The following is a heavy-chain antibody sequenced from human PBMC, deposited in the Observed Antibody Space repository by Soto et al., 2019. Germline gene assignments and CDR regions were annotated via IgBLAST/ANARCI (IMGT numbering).Heavy chain of an antibody. CDR3: AHRTYYLYEGAGNFDY. J-gene: IGHJ4*02. Sequence: QITLKESGPTLVKPTQTLTLTCTFSGFSLSTSGVGVGWIRQPPGKALEWLALIYWDDDKRYSPSLKSRLTITKDTYKNQVILTMTTMDPVDTATYYCAHRTYYLYEGAGNFDYGGQGTLVTVSS. V-gene: IGHV2-5*02. CDR2: IYWDDDK. CDR1: GFSLSTSGVG. D-gene: IGHD3-10*01.